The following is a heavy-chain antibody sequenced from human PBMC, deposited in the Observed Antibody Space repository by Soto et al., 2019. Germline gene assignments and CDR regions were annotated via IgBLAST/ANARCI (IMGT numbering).Heavy chain of an antibody. Sequence: PSETLSLTCSVSGDYIHVGGYYWTWIRQRPGKGLEWMGYIYYTGKTYYNPCLESRLTMSVDRSKNQFSLRLTSVTAADTAVYFCGRDLTSNANCIDPWGQGTLVTVSS. CDR2: IYYTGKT. V-gene: IGHV4-30-4*01. CDR1: GDYIHVGGYY. CDR3: GRDLTSNANCIDP. D-gene: IGHD2-2*01. J-gene: IGHJ5*02.